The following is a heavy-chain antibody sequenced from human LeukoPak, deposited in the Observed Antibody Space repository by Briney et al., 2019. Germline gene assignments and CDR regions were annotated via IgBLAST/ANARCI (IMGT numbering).Heavy chain of an antibody. CDR2: ISSSSSYI. CDR3: VVVVAATPDFDY. J-gene: IGHJ4*02. V-gene: IGHV3-21*01. Sequence: GGSLRLSCAASGFTFSSYSMNWVRQAPGKGLEWVSSISSSSSYIYYADSVKGRFTISRDNAKNSLYLQMNSLRAEDTAVYYCVVVVAATPDFDYWGQGTLVTVSS. D-gene: IGHD2-15*01. CDR1: GFTFSSYS.